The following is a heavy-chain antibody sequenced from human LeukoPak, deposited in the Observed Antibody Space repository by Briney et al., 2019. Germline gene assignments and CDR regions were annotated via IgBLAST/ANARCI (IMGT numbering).Heavy chain of an antibody. CDR1: GASISSSSYY. V-gene: IGHV4-39*01. Sequence: SETLSLTCTVSGASISSSSYYWGWIRQSPGKGLEWIGSIYYSGSTYLNPSLKSRVTMSVDTSKNHFPLKLTSVTAADTAVYYCARHPGYYDSSGYYVSAFDIWGQGTMVTVSS. CDR2: IYYSGST. CDR3: ARHPGYYDSSGYYVSAFDI. D-gene: IGHD3-22*01. J-gene: IGHJ3*02.